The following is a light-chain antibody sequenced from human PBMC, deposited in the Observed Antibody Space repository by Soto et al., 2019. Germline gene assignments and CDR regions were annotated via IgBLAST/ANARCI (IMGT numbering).Light chain of an antibody. V-gene: IGKV3-20*01. CDR2: GAS. CDR3: QQYSESPLT. Sequence: EIIRLQVTGNLPLSPGKRAKLKCSASQSVTNNYLAWYQQKPGQAPRLVIYGASTRATGIPDRFSASASGTVLTLTITRLEPEDFAVYYCQQYSESPLTFGQGTKVDIK. CDR1: QSVTNNY. J-gene: IGKJ1*01.